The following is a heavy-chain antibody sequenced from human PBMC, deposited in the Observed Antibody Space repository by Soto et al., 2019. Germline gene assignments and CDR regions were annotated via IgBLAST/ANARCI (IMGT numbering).Heavy chain of an antibody. J-gene: IGHJ4*02. CDR3: AKGPLYSSSWYYLAY. D-gene: IGHD6-13*01. CDR2: ISGSGGST. CDR1: GFTLSSYA. V-gene: IGHV3-23*01. Sequence: PGGSLRLSCAASGFTLSSYAMSWVREAPGKGLEWVSAISGSGGSTYYADSVKGRFTISRDNSKNTLYLQMNSLRAEDTAVYYCAKGPLYSSSWYYLAYWGQGTLVTVSS.